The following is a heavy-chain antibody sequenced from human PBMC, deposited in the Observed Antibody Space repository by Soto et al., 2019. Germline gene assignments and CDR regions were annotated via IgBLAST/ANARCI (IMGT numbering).Heavy chain of an antibody. V-gene: IGHV4-59*01. J-gene: IGHJ4*02. CDR2: IYYSGST. CDR1: GGSISSYY. Sequence: PSETLSLTCTVSGGSISSYYWSWIRQPPGKGLEWIGYIYYSGSTNYNPSLKSRVTISVDTSKNQFSLKLSSVTAADTAVYYCARGPLERRRRPLYYFDYWGQGTLVTVSS. D-gene: IGHD1-1*01. CDR3: ARGPLERRRRPLYYFDY.